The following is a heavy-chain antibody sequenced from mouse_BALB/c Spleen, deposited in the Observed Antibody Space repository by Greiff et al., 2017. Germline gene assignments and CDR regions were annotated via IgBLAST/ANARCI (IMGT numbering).Heavy chain of an antibody. CDR3: TRLGVYYGNYGAWFAY. V-gene: IGHV1S81*02. Sequence: QVQLQQPGAELVKPGASVKLSCKASGYTFTSYYMYWVKQRPGQGLEWIGGINPSNGGTNFNEKFKSKATLTVDKSSSTAYMQLSSLTSEDSAVYYCTRLGVYYGNYGAWFAYWGQGTLVTVSA. CDR1: GYTFTSYY. J-gene: IGHJ3*01. D-gene: IGHD2-1*01. CDR2: INPSNGGT.